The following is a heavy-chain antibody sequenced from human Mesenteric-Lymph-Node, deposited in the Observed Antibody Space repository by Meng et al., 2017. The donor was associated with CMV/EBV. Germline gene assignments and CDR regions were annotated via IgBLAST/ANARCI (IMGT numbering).Heavy chain of an antibody. CDR2: ISSSSSYI. CDR3: ARDRAHYDILTGYMN. D-gene: IGHD3-9*01. V-gene: IGHV3-21*01. J-gene: IGHJ4*02. CDR1: GFTFRSYS. Sequence: GESPKIHCAGSGFTFRSYSMNWVRQAPGKGLEWVSSISSSSSYIYYADSVKGRFTISRDNAKNSLYLQMNSLRAEDTAVYYCARDRAHYDILTGYMNWGQGTLVTVSS.